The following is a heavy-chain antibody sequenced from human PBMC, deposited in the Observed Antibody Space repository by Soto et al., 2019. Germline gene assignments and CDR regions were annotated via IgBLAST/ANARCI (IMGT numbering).Heavy chain of an antibody. CDR3: ARVRNDFWSGYINYYYGMDV. CDR1: GFTFSSYA. D-gene: IGHD3-3*01. V-gene: IGHV3-30-3*01. CDR2: ISYDGSNK. Sequence: GGSLRLSCAASGFTFSSYAMHWVRQAPGKGLEWVAVISYDGSNKYYADSVKGRFTISRDNSKNTLYLQMNSLRAEDTAVYYCARVRNDFWSGYINYYYGMDVWGQGTTVTVSS. J-gene: IGHJ6*02.